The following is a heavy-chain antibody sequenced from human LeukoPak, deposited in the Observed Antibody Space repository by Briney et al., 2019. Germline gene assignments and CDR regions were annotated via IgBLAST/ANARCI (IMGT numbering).Heavy chain of an antibody. D-gene: IGHD2-15*01. CDR3: AKEKVAAGAFDI. J-gene: IGHJ3*02. Sequence: GGSLRLSCAASRFTFSSYAMSWVRQAPGKGLEWVSAISGSGGSTYYAGSVKGRFTISRDNSKNTLYLQMNSLRAEDTAVYYCAKEKVAAGAFDIWGQGTMVTVSS. CDR2: ISGSGGST. V-gene: IGHV3-23*01. CDR1: RFTFSSYA.